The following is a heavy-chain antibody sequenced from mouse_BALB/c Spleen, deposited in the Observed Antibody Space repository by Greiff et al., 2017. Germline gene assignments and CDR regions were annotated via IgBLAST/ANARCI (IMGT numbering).Heavy chain of an antibody. V-gene: IGHV3-2*02. CDR3: ARQWDY. CDR2: ISYSGST. Sequence: VQLQQSGPGLVKPSQSLSLTCTVTGYSITSDYAWNWIRQFPGNKLEWMGYISYSGSTSYNPSLKSRISITRDTSKNQFFLQLNSVTTEDTATYYCARQWDYWGQGTTLTVSS. J-gene: IGHJ2*01. D-gene: IGHD1-3*01. CDR1: GYSITSDYA.